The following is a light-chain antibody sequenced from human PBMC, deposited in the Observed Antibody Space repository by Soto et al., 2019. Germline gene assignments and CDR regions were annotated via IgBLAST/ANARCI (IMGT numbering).Light chain of an antibody. CDR1: MRDVGAYNL. CDR3: SASPARSTLV. CDR2: EVR. J-gene: IGLJ3*02. V-gene: IGLV2-14*01. Sequence: QSALTQPASVSGSAGQSITISCSGTMRDVGAYNLVSWYQQHPGTAPKLIIYEVRNRPSGISSRFSGSRSGNTASLTISGLQPEDEGDYSCSASPARSTLVFGGGTQLTVL.